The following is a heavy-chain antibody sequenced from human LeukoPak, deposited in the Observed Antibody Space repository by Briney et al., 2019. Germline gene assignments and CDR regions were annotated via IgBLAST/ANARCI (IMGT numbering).Heavy chain of an antibody. CDR3: ARAGAAALDY. D-gene: IGHD6-13*01. Sequence: PGASVKVSCKVSGGTFSDSTLSWVRQAPGQGLEWMGWINTNTGNPTYAQGFTGRFVFSLDTSVSTAYLQISSLKAEDTAVYYCARAGAAALDYWGQGTLVTVSS. CDR1: GGTFSDST. J-gene: IGHJ4*02. CDR2: INTNTGNP. V-gene: IGHV7-4-1*02.